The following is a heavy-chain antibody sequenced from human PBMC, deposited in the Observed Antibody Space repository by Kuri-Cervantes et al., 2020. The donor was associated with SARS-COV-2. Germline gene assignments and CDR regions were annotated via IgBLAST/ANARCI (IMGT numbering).Heavy chain of an antibody. CDR3: ARDLQKWEQPEY. CDR2: IYYSGST. J-gene: IGHJ4*02. Sequence: SETLSLTCTVSGGSISSSSYYWGWIRQPPGKGLGWIGSIYYSGSTYYNPSLKSRVTISVDTSKNQFSLKLSSVTAADTAVYYCARDLQKWEQPEYWGQGALVTVSS. D-gene: IGHD1-26*01. CDR1: GGSISSSSYY. V-gene: IGHV4-39*07.